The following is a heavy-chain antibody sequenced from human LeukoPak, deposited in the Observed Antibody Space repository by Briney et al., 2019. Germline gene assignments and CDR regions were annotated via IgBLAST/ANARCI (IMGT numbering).Heavy chain of an antibody. V-gene: IGHV4-61*01. CDR3: AREGIAAAGTDY. CDR1: GGSVSSGSYY. Sequence: PSETLSLTCTVSGGSVSSGSYYWSWIRQPPGKGLEWIGYIYYSGSTNYNPSLKSRVTISVDTSKNQFSLKLSSVTAADTAVYYCAREGIAAAGTDYWGQGTLVTVSS. D-gene: IGHD6-13*01. J-gene: IGHJ4*02. CDR2: IYYSGST.